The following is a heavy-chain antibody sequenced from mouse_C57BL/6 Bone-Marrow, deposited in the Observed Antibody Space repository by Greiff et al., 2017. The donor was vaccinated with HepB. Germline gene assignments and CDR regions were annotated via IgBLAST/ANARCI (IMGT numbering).Heavy chain of an antibody. CDR1: GFNIKDDY. CDR3: TTDAMDY. CDR2: IDPENGDT. V-gene: IGHV14-4*01. J-gene: IGHJ4*01. Sequence: EVKLQESGAELVRPGASVKLSCTASGFNIKDDYMHWVKQRPEQGLEWIGWIDPENGDTEYASKFQGKATITADTSSITAYLQLSSLTSEDTAVYYCTTDAMDYWGQGTSVTVSS.